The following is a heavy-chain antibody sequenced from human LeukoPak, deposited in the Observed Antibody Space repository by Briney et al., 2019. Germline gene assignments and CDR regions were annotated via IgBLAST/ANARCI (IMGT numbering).Heavy chain of an antibody. D-gene: IGHD2-15*01. CDR3: ARAPTYCSGGSCYPLYFDY. Sequence: GGSLRLSCAASGFTFSDYYMSWIRQAPGKGLEWVSYISSSGSTIYYADSVKGRFTISRDNAKNSLYLQMNSLRAGDTAVYYCARAPTYCSGGSCYPLYFDYWGQGTLVTVSS. J-gene: IGHJ4*02. CDR1: GFTFSDYY. V-gene: IGHV3-11*01. CDR2: ISSSGSTI.